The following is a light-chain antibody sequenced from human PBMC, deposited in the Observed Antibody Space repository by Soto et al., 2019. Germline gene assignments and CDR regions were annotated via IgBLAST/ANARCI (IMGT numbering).Light chain of an antibody. V-gene: IGKV3-15*01. Sequence: EIVMTQSPGTLSVSPGERATLSCRASQSVSINLAWYQQKPGQAPRLLISDASTRATGIPARFSGSGSGTEFTLTISSLQPDDFATYYCQQYNSYSRTFGQGTKVDI. CDR1: QSVSIN. J-gene: IGKJ1*01. CDR3: QQYNSYSRT. CDR2: DAS.